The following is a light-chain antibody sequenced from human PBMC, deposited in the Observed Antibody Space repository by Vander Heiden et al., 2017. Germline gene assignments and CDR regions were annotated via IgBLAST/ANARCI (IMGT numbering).Light chain of an antibody. V-gene: IGKV3-20*01. Sequence: ESVLTQSPGTLSLSPGERATLSCRASQSVSSSYLAWYQQKPGQAPRLLIYGASSRATGIPDRFSGSGFGTDFTLTISRLDPEDFAVYYCQQYCSSPALTFGGGTKVEIK. J-gene: IGKJ4*01. CDR2: GAS. CDR3: QQYCSSPALT. CDR1: QSVSSSY.